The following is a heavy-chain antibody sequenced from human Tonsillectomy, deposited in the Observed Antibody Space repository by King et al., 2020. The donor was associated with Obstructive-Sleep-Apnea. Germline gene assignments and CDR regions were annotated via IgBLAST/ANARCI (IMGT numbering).Heavy chain of an antibody. CDR2: SNPNSGGT. J-gene: IGHJ5*02. Sequence: QLVQSGAEVKKPGASVKVSCKGSGYSFTDYYIHWVRQAPGQGLEWMGWSNPNSGGTKFAQKFQGRVTMIRDTSISTAYMELSRLRSDETAVYYCAKEGSKVTRSWNNWFDPWGQGTLVIVSS. V-gene: IGHV1-2*02. D-gene: IGHD6-13*01. CDR3: AKEGSKVTRSWNNWFDP. CDR1: GYSFTDYY.